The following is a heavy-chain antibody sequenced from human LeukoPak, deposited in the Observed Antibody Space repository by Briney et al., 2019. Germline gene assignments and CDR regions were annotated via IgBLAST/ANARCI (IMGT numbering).Heavy chain of an antibody. Sequence: PGGSLRLSCAASGFTFSSYWMHWVRQAPGKGLVWVSRINSDGSSTSYAYSVKGRFTISRDNAKNTLYLQMNSLRAEDTAVYYCAREVPAATYYYYYYGMDVWGQGTTVTVSS. V-gene: IGHV3-74*01. CDR3: AREVPAATYYYYYYGMDV. CDR1: GFTFSSYW. J-gene: IGHJ6*02. D-gene: IGHD2-2*01. CDR2: INSDGSST.